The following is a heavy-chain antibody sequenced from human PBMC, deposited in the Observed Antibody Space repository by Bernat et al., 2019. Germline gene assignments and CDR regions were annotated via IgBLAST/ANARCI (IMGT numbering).Heavy chain of an antibody. V-gene: IGHV3-23*01. J-gene: IGHJ4*02. D-gene: IGHD2-15*01. CDR1: GFTFNTYA. Sequence: EVQLLQSGGGLVQPGGSLRLSCVASGFTFNTYAMNWVRQAPGKGLEWVSSITSGVGNTYYANSVKGRFTISRDTSKNTLYLQMNSLRAEDAAVYYWAKAPLGSCGGVICYYFDYWGQGALVTVSS. CDR3: AKAPLGSCGGVICYYFDY. CDR2: ITSGVGNT.